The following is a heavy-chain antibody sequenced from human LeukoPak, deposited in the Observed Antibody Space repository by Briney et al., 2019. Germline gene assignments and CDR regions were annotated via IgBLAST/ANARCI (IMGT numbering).Heavy chain of an antibody. CDR2: INGNGANT. J-gene: IGHJ6*04. CDR1: GFIFSGYD. CDR3: VRGVVPAAVSGMDV. Sequence: PGGSLRLSCSASGFIFSGYDMHWVRQAPGKGLEYVSAINGNGANTYYADSVKGRFTISRDSSRNTLYLQVSSLGPDDTAVYYCVRGVVPAAVSGMDVWGKGTTITVSS. V-gene: IGHV3-64D*06. D-gene: IGHD2-2*01.